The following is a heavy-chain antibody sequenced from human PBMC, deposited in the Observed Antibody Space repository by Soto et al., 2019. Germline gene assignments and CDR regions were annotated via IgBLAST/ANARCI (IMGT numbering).Heavy chain of an antibody. CDR2: IYYSGST. CDR3: ARLHYDFWSGYQYNWFDP. CDR1: GGSISSGGYY. D-gene: IGHD3-3*01. V-gene: IGHV4-31*03. J-gene: IGHJ5*02. Sequence: PSETLSLTCTLSGGSISSGGYYWSWIRQHPGKGLEWIGYIYYSGSTYHNPSLKSRVTISVDTSKNHFSLKLSSVTAADTAVYYFARLHYDFWSGYQYNWFDPWGQGTLVTVSS.